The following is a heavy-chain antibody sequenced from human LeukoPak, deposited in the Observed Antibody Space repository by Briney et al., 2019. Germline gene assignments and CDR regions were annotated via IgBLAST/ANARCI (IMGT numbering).Heavy chain of an antibody. Sequence: GASVKVSCKASGYTFTGYYMHWVRQAPGQGLEGMGWINPNSGGTNYAQKFQGRVTMTRNTSISTAYMELSSLRSEDTAVSYCARTLVYYYGSGSYYNLDYWGQGTLVTVSS. J-gene: IGHJ4*02. CDR1: GYTFTGYY. CDR3: ARTLVYYYGSGSYYNLDY. CDR2: INPNSGGT. D-gene: IGHD3-10*01. V-gene: IGHV1-2*02.